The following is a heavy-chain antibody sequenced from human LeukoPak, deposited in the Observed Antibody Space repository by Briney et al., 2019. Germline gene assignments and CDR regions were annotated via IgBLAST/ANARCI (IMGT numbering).Heavy chain of an antibody. V-gene: IGHV6-1*01. CDR3: ARDPRYAAGIFFDY. D-gene: IGHD2-2*01. Sequence: SRTLSLTCAISGDSVSSKTVAWNWIRQSPSRGLEWLGKTAYRSRWFTDYAVPVKGRITINPDTSKNQFSLELNSVTPEDTAVYYCARDPRYAAGIFFDYWGQGILVTVSS. J-gene: IGHJ4*02. CDR2: TAYRSRWFT. CDR1: GDSVSSKTVA.